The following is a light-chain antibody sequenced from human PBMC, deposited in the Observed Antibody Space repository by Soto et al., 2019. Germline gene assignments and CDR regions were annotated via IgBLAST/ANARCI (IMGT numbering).Light chain of an antibody. V-gene: IGKV1-9*01. CDR2: AAS. CDR3: QQLNGYPVT. Sequence: IQLTQSPSSLSASVGDRVIITCRASQGIGSYLAWYQQKPGKAPELLISAASTLQGGVPSRFSCSGYGTDFTLTISSLQPEDFAIYYCQQLNGYPVTFGQGTRLEVK. J-gene: IGKJ5*01. CDR1: QGIGSY.